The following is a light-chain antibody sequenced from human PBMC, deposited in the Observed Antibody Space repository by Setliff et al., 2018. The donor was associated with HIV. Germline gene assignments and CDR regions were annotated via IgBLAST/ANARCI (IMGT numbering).Light chain of an antibody. V-gene: IGLV2-14*01. CDR1: SSDVGGYNY. CDR3: TSYANSSTYI. J-gene: IGLJ1*01. Sequence: QSALTQPASVSGSPGQSITISCTGTSSDVGGYNYVSWYQQHPGKAPKLIIYEVSNRPSGLSNRFSGSKSGNTASLTISGLQAEDEADYYCTSYANSSTYIFGTGTKVTVL. CDR2: EVS.